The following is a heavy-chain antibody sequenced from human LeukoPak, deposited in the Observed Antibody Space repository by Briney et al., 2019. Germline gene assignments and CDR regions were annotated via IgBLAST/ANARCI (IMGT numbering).Heavy chain of an antibody. D-gene: IGHD3-22*01. J-gene: IGHJ4*02. Sequence: KTSETLSLTCSVFGFSISSGDYWGWIRQTPGKGLEWIASIYHSGSTYHNPSLKSRVTMSGDTSKNEFSLNLTSVTAADTAVYYCARPYDSSGYPFWGQGTLVTVSS. V-gene: IGHV4-38-2*02. CDR1: GFSISSGDY. CDR2: IYHSGST. CDR3: ARPYDSSGYPF.